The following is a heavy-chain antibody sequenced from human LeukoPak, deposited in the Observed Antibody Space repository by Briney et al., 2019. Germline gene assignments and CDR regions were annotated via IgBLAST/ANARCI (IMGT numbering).Heavy chain of an antibody. CDR1: GGSISSYY. CDR2: IYYSGST. Sequence: SGTLSLTCTVSGGSISSYYWSWIRQPPGKGLEWIGYIYYSGSTNYNPSLKSRVTISVDTSKNQFSLKLSSVTAADTAVYYCARAGGWYFFFDYWGQGTLVTVSS. J-gene: IGHJ4*02. CDR3: ARAGGWYFFFDY. D-gene: IGHD6-19*01. V-gene: IGHV4-59*01.